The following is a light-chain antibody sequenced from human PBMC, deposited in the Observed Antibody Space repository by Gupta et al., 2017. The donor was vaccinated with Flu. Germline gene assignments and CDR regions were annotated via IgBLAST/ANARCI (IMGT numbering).Light chain of an antibody. V-gene: IGLV2-14*01. CDR1: SSDIGSYNY. J-gene: IGLJ2*01. Sequence: QPALTQPASVCGSPGPSITISCTGTSSDIGSYNYVSWYQQHPGQAPKLLIYGVTNRPSGVSNRFSASKSGDTASLTISGLQAEDEADYYCSSCISSSTLVFGGGTKLTVL. CDR2: GVT. CDR3: SSCISSSTLV.